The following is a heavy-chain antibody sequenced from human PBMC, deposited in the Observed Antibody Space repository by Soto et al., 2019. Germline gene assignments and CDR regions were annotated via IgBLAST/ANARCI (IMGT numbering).Heavy chain of an antibody. Sequence: QVQLQQWGAGLLKPSETLSPNCAVNGGSLSGYYWSWIRHPPGRGLEGIGEIKDGGYTNYSPSLKSRATISSDTSNNQFSLRLNSVTAADTGVYYCAKGQEGVVATHWDQGALVTVSS. J-gene: IGHJ4*02. V-gene: IGHV4-34*01. CDR2: IKDGGYT. CDR3: AKGQEGVVATH. CDR1: GGSLSGYY. D-gene: IGHD5-12*01.